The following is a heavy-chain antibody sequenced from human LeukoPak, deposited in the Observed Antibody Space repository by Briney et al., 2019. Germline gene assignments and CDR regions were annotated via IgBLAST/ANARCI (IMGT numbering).Heavy chain of an antibody. CDR2: ISYDGSNK. CDR1: GFIFSSYG. V-gene: IGHV3-30*18. Sequence: GGSLRLSCAASGFIFSSYGMHWVRQAPGKGLEWVAVISYDGSNKYYADSVKGRFTNSRDNSKNTLFLQLNSLRAEDTAVYYCAKVGSSGYYFDDYWGQGTLVTVSS. J-gene: IGHJ4*02. D-gene: IGHD3-22*01. CDR3: AKVGSSGYYFDDY.